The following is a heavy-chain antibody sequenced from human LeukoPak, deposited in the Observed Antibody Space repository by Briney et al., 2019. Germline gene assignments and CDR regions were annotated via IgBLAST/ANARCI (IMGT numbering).Heavy chain of an antibody. J-gene: IGHJ5*02. CDR3: AKDFLWFGELLIGNWFDP. D-gene: IGHD3-10*01. Sequence: GGSLRLSCAASGFTFDDYGMSWVRQAPGKGLEWVAFIRYDGSNKYYADSVKGRFTISRDNSKNTLYLQMNSLRAEDTAVYYCAKDFLWFGELLIGNWFDPWGQGTLVTVPS. CDR1: GFTFDDYG. V-gene: IGHV3-30*02. CDR2: IRYDGSNK.